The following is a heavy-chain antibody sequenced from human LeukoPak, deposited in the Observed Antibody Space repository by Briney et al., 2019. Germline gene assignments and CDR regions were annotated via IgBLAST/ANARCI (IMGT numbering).Heavy chain of an antibody. J-gene: IGHJ4*02. CDR3: AIMHGYYDGSGFWVQ. D-gene: IGHD3-22*01. CDR2: ISYDESDK. Sequence: GGSLRLSCAASGFTFSNYGMHWVRQAPGKGLEWVAVISYDESDKYYADSVKGRFTISRDNSKDTLYLQMNSLRDEDTGVYYCAIMHGYYDGSGFWVQWGQGTLVTVSS. CDR1: GFTFSNYG. V-gene: IGHV3-30*03.